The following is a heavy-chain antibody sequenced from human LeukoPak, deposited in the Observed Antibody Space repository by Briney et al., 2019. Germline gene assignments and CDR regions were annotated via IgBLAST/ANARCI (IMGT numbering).Heavy chain of an antibody. Sequence: SETLSLTCTVSGGSISSYYWSWLRQPAGKGLEWIGRIYTSGSTNYNPSLKSRVTMSVDTSKNQFSLKLSSVTAADTAVYYCARVKIAVAGTGFDYWGQGTLVTVSS. J-gene: IGHJ4*02. CDR3: ARVKIAVAGTGFDY. CDR1: GGSISSYY. CDR2: IYTSGST. V-gene: IGHV4-4*07. D-gene: IGHD6-19*01.